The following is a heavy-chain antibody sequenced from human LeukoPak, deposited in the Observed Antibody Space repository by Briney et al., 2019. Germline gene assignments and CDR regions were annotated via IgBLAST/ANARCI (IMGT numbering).Heavy chain of an antibody. CDR3: ARGLYYYDSSGYYYLGY. V-gene: IGHV3-20*04. CDR2: INWNGGST. D-gene: IGHD3-22*01. J-gene: IGHJ4*02. Sequence: GGSLRLSCAVSGFTFSSYAMSWVRQAPGKGLEWVSGINWNGGSTGYADSVKGRFTISRDNAKNSLYLQMNSLRAEDTALYYCARGLYYYDSSGYYYLGYWGQGTLVTVSS. CDR1: GFTFSSYA.